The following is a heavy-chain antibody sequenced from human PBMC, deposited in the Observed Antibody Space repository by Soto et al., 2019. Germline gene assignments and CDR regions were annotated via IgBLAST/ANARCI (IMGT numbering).Heavy chain of an antibody. CDR3: ARGGGVGVPGASAFDI. V-gene: IGHV1-2*02. D-gene: IGHD3-3*01. CDR1: GYTSTSHH. Sequence: QVHLVQSGAEVKKPGASMKISCTASGYTSTSHHVHWVWQAPGRGLEWMGSINPANGVAQYTERFQGRVTMTRDTPTNTVYMELRGLTSDDTAVFYCARGGGVGVPGASAFDIWGQGTMVTVSS. J-gene: IGHJ3*02. CDR2: INPANGVA.